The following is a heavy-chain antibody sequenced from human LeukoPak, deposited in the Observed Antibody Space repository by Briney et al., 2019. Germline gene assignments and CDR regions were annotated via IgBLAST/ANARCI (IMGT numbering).Heavy chain of an antibody. CDR3: ARFEWLTPDY. V-gene: IGHV1-18*01. J-gene: IGHJ4*02. CDR2: ISAYNGNT. D-gene: IGHD3-3*01. CDR1: GGTFSSYA. Sequence: GSSVKVSCKASGGTFSSYAISWARQAPGQGLEWMGWISAYNGNTNYAQKLQGRVTMTTDTSTSTAYMELRSLRSDDTAVYYCARFEWLTPDYWGQGTLVTVSS.